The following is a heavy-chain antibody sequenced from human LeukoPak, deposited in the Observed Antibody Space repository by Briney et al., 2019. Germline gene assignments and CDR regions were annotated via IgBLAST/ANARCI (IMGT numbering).Heavy chain of an antibody. D-gene: IGHD3-10*01. V-gene: IGHV4-59*01. J-gene: IGHJ4*02. Sequence: SESLSLTCTVSGGXISSYYWSWIRQPPGKGREWIGYIYYSGSTNYNPSLKSRVTISLDTSKNQFSLKLSSVTAADTAVYYCAMAGGSGTYYVDYWGQGTLVTVSS. CDR3: AMAGGSGTYYVDY. CDR1: GGXISSYY. CDR2: IYYSGST.